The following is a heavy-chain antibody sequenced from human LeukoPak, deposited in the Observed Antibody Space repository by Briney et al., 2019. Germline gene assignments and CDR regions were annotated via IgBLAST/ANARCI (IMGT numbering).Heavy chain of an antibody. D-gene: IGHD3-9*01. Sequence: NPSETLSLTCAVYGGSFSGYYWSWIRQPPGKGLEWIGEINHSGSTSYNPSLKSRATISTDTSKNQFSLRLSSVTAADTAVYYCARGNILTGYCFDFWGQGALVTVSS. CDR1: GGSFSGYY. J-gene: IGHJ4*02. CDR3: ARGNILTGYCFDF. CDR2: INHSGST. V-gene: IGHV4-34*01.